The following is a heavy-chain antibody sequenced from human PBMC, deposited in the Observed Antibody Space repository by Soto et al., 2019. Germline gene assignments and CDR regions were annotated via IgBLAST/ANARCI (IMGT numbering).Heavy chain of an antibody. V-gene: IGHV4-39*01. D-gene: IGHD3-9*01. Sequence: SETLSLTCTVSGGSISSSSYYWGWIRQPPGKGLEWIGSIYYSGSTYYNPSLKSRVTISVDTSKNQFSLKLSAVTAADTAVYYCARHRGRYYDFLTGYSQNPNFYDYCGQGTQVTGSA. CDR3: ARHRGRYYDFLTGYSQNPNFYDY. J-gene: IGHJ4*02. CDR2: IYYSGST. CDR1: GGSISSSSYY.